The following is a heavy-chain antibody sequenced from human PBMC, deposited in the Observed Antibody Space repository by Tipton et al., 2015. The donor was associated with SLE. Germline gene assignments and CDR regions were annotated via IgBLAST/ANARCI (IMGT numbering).Heavy chain of an antibody. Sequence: TLSLTCSVSGGSISRSYYWSWIRQPPGKGLEWIGYIYYSGSINYNPSLKSRVSISGDTSKNQFSLKLSSVTPADTAVYYCATLSLPYADYEMNWGQGTLVTVSS. CDR1: GGSISRSYY. D-gene: IGHD4-17*01. V-gene: IGHV4-61*01. J-gene: IGHJ4*02. CDR3: ATLSLPYADYEMN. CDR2: IYYSGSI.